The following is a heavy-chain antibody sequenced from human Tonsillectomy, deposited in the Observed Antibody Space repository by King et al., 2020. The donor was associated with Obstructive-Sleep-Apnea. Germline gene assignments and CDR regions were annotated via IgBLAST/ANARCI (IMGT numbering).Heavy chain of an antibody. CDR1: GGSISSGGYY. D-gene: IGHD3-10*01. CDR2: IYYSGSS. J-gene: IGHJ4*02. CDR3: ARSRVEGSGSYDPCFDY. V-gene: IGHV4-31*03. Sequence: QLQESGPGLMKPSQTLSLTCTVSGGSISSGGYYWSWIRQHPGKGLEWIGYIYYSGSSYYNPSLKSRVTLSVDTSKNKFSLKLSSVTAADTAVYYCARSRVEGSGSYDPCFDYWGQGTLVTVSS.